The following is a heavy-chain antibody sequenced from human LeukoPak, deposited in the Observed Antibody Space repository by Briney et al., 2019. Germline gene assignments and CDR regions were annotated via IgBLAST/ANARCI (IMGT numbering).Heavy chain of an antibody. Sequence: GGSLRLSCAGSGFTFSNYAMTWVRQAPGKGLEWVAVISYDGSNKYYADSVKGRFTISRDNSKSTLYLQMNSLRAEDTAVYYCAGAGASGYFDYWGQGTLVTVSS. CDR1: GFTFSNYA. V-gene: IGHV3-30-3*01. D-gene: IGHD3-3*01. CDR2: ISYDGSNK. J-gene: IGHJ4*02. CDR3: AGAGASGYFDY.